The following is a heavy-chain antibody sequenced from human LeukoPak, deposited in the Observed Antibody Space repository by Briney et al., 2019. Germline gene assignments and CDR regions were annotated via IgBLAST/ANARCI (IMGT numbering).Heavy chain of an antibody. CDR3: AREGLDTAMVTFDY. CDR1: GGTFSSYA. D-gene: IGHD5-18*01. J-gene: IGHJ4*02. CDR2: IIPIFGTA. V-gene: IGHV1-69*13. Sequence: GASVKVSCKASGGTFSSYAISWVRQAPGQGLEWMEGIIPIFGTANYAQKFQGRVTITADESTSTAYMELSSLRSEDTAVYYCAREGLDTAMVTFDYWGQGTLVTVSS.